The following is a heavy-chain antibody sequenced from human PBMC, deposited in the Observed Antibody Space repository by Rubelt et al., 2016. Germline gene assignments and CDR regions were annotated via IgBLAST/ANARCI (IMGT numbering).Heavy chain of an antibody. CDR1: GYTFTGYY. J-gene: IGHJ5*02. D-gene: IGHD2-2*01. Sequence: QVQLVQSGAEVKKPGASVKVSCKASGYTFTGYYMHWVRQAPGQGLEWLGWINPTSGGTNYAQKFQGRVTMTRDTYIRTAYMELSRLRSDDTAVYYCARVRCSSTSCYLNVGNWFDPWGQGTLVTVSS. V-gene: IGHV1-2*02. CDR2: INPTSGGT. CDR3: ARVRCSSTSCYLNVGNWFDP.